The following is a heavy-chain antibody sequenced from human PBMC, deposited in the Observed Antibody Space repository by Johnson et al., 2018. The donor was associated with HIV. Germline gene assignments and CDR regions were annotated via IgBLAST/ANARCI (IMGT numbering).Heavy chain of an antibody. CDR2: IKQDGSEK. D-gene: IGHD4-23*01. CDR3: ARLVYGVNSFPAFDI. V-gene: IGHV3-7*01. Sequence: VQLVESGGGVVRPGESLRLSCAASGFTFDDYGMSWVRQAPGKGLEWVANIKQDGSEKYYVDYVKGRFTISRDNAKNYLYLQMNSLRAEDTAVYYCARLVYGVNSFPAFDIWGQGTMVTVSS. J-gene: IGHJ3*02. CDR1: GFTFDDYG.